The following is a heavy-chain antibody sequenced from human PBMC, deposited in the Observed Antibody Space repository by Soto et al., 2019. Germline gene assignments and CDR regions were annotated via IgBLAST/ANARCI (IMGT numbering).Heavy chain of an antibody. CDR2: IELDGTEK. CDR3: ARSQPARYFFYYGMDV. CDR1: GFSFSSYG. J-gene: IGHJ6*02. Sequence: EVQLVESGGGLVQPGGSLRLSCAASGFSFSSYGMSWVRQAPGKGLELVANIELDGTEKSYVHSVRGRFTISRDNAKNALFLQMNSLRAEDTAVYYCARSQPARYFFYYGMDVWGQGTTVTVSS. D-gene: IGHD1-1*01. V-gene: IGHV3-7*05.